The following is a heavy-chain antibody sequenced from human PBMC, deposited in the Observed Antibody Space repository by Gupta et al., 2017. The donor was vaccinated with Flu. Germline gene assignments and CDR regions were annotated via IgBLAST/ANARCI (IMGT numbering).Heavy chain of an antibody. D-gene: IGHD3-3*01. CDR3: ARDIYDFWSGYGLAY. CDR1: NYG. Sequence: NYGMYWVRQAPGKGLEWVALIWYDGSNTYYADSVKGRFTISRDNSKNTLYLQMNSLRAEDTAVYYCARDIYDFWSGYGLAYWGQGTLVTVSS. V-gene: IGHV3-33*01. CDR2: IWYDGSNT. J-gene: IGHJ4*02.